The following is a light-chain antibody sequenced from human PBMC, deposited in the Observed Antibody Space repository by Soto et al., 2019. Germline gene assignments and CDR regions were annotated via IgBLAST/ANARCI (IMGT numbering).Light chain of an antibody. CDR3: QPYGSSRLYT. V-gene: IGKV3-20*01. Sequence: EIVLTQSPGTLSLSPGERATLSCRANRSVTSSYLAWYQQKPGQAPRLLLYGASSRATGIPDRFSGRGSGTDFTLTISRLEPEDFAVYYCQPYGSSRLYTFGQGTRLEIK. CDR2: GAS. J-gene: IGKJ2*01. CDR1: RSVTSSY.